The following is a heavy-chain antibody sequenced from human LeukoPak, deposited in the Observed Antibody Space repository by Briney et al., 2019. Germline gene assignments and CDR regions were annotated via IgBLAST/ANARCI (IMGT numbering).Heavy chain of an antibody. CDR1: GFIFSNYW. V-gene: IGHV3-48*04. D-gene: IGHD1-26*01. CDR3: ARHPDGSLSLDY. J-gene: IGHJ4*02. CDR2: ISSSGSHT. Sequence: RSGGSLRLSRAASGFIFSNYWMTWVRQAPGKGLEWVSYISSSGSHTNYADSVTGRFTISRNNAKKSLHLQMNSLRAEDTAVYYCARHPDGSLSLDYWGQGTLVTVSS.